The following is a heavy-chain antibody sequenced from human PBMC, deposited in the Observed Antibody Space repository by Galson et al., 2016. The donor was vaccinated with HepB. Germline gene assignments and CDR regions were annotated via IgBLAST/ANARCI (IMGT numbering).Heavy chain of an antibody. Sequence: SETLSLTCTVSGGSISSSSYYWGWIRQPPGKGLEWIGSIYYSGSTYYNPSLKSRVTISVDTSKNQFSLKLSSVTAADTAVYYCARLRYDSSGYLRYYGMDVWGQGTTVTVSS. CDR3: ARLRYDSSGYLRYYGMDV. CDR1: GGSISSSSYY. D-gene: IGHD3-22*01. V-gene: IGHV4-39*01. J-gene: IGHJ6*02. CDR2: IYYSGST.